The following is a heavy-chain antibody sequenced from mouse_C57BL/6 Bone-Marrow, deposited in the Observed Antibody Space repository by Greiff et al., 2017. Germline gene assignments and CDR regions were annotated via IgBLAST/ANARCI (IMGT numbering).Heavy chain of an antibody. CDR1: GYTFTSYW. Sequence: QVQLKQPGAELVKPGASVKLSCKASGYTFTSYWMQWVKPRPGQGLEWIGELDPSASYTTYNQKFKGKATLPVDTYSSTAYMQLRSLTSEDSAVYYCAREEYYDQAMDYWGQGTSVTVSS. CDR2: LDPSASYT. D-gene: IGHD2-4*01. V-gene: IGHV1-50*01. CDR3: AREEYYDQAMDY. J-gene: IGHJ4*01.